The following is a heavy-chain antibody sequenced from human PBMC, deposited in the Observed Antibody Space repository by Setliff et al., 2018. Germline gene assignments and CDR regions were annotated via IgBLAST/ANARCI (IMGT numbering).Heavy chain of an antibody. CDR1: GFTFSNYA. V-gene: IGHV3-23*01. J-gene: IGHJ4*02. CDR3: ARDSSHFIRVLDS. CDR2: ISGNDGRT. Sequence: PGGSLRLSCAASGFTFSNYAMSWVRQAPGKGLEWVSTISGNDGRTYYADSVQGRFTISRDNSKNTLYLQMNSLSAEDTAVYYCARDSSHFIRVLDSWGQGTLVTVSS. D-gene: IGHD3-10*01.